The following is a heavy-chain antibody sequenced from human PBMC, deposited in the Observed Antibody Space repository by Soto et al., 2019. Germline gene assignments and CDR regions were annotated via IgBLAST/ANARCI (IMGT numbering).Heavy chain of an antibody. V-gene: IGHV3-30-3*01. Sequence: GGSLRLSCAASGFTFSSYAMHWVRQAPGKGLEWVAVISYDGSNKYYADSVKGRFTISRDNSKNTLYLQMNSLRAEDTAVYYWARAKEWLSHFQHWGQGTLVTVSS. D-gene: IGHD3-3*01. CDR3: ARAKEWLSHFQH. CDR1: GFTFSSYA. J-gene: IGHJ1*01. CDR2: ISYDGSNK.